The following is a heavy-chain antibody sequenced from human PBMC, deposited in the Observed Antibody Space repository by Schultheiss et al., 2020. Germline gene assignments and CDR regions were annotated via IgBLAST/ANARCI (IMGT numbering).Heavy chain of an antibody. Sequence: GGSLRLSCAGFGFTFSRYRMSWVRQAPGKGLEWVSAISGSGGSTYYADSVKGRFTISRDNSKNTLYLQMNSLRAEDTAVYYCAKDPRFDYGDEVYWGQGTLVTVSS. CDR1: GFTFSRYR. J-gene: IGHJ4*02. D-gene: IGHD4-17*01. CDR2: ISGSGGST. V-gene: IGHV3-23*01. CDR3: AKDPRFDYGDEVY.